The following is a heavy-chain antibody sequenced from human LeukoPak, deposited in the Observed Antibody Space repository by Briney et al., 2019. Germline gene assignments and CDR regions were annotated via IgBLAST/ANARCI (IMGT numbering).Heavy chain of an antibody. J-gene: IGHJ4*02. CDR1: GGTFSSYA. CDR3: ARARQTAMALPGFDY. CDR2: IIPIFGTA. V-gene: IGHV1-69*13. Sequence: SVKVSCKASGGTFSSYAISWVRQAPGQGLEWMGGIIPIFGTANYAQKFQGRVTITADESTSTAYMELSGLRSEDTAVYYCARARQTAMALPGFDYWGQGTLVTVSS. D-gene: IGHD5-18*01.